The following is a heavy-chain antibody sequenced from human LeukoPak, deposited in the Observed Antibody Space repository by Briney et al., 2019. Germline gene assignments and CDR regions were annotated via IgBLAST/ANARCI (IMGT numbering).Heavy chain of an antibody. Sequence: ASVKVSCKASGYTFTTYYIHWVRQAPGQGLEWMGIINPGGGSTTYAQNFQGRFTMTWDMSTTTVYMELRSLRSEDTAVYYCAADSMVRGRLTYYMDVWGKGTTVTISS. CDR2: INPGGGST. J-gene: IGHJ6*03. CDR1: GYTFTTYY. CDR3: AADSMVRGRLTYYMDV. V-gene: IGHV1-46*01. D-gene: IGHD3-10*01.